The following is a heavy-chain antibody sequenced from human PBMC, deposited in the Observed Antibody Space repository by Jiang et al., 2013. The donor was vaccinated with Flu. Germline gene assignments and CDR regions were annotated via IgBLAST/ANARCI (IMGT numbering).Heavy chain of an antibody. CDR1: GFTFSSYG. V-gene: IGHV3-30*18. CDR2: IGSDAITT. Sequence: QLLESGGGVVQPGTSLRLSCAASGFTFSSYGIHWVRQAPGKGLEWVAVIGSDAITTYYADSVKGRFTISRDNSKNTLYLQMNSLRAEDTAVYYCTKEGAPSGDDRFWFDPWGQGTLVTVSS. CDR3: TKEGAPSGDDRFWFDP. J-gene: IGHJ5*02. D-gene: IGHD5-12*01.